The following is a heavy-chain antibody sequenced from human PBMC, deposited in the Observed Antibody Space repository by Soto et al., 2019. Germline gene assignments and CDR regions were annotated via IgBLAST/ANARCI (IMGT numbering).Heavy chain of an antibody. J-gene: IGHJ6*02. D-gene: IGHD1-26*01. CDR3: AGPGPRVGAYYYYGMDV. CDR2: INHSGST. Sequence: KASETLSLTCAVYGGSFSGYYWSWIRQPPGKGLEWIGEINHSGSTNYNPSLKSRVTISVDTSKNQFSLKLSSVTAADTAVYCCAGPGPRVGAYYYYGMDVWGQGTTVTVSS. V-gene: IGHV4-34*01. CDR1: GGSFSGYY.